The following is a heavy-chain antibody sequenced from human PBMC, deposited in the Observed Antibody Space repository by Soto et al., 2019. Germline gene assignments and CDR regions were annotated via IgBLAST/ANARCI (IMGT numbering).Heavy chain of an antibody. V-gene: IGHV4-59*01. CDR1: GGSISSYY. CDR2: IYSSGTT. CDR3: ARASNGRTKIDY. D-gene: IGHD2-2*01. Sequence: SETLSLTCTVSGGSISSYYWSWIRQPPGKGLEWIGYIYSSGTTNYNPSLKTRVTISVDTSKNQFSLKLSSVTAADTAVYFCARASNGRTKIDYWGQGTLVTVSS. J-gene: IGHJ4*02.